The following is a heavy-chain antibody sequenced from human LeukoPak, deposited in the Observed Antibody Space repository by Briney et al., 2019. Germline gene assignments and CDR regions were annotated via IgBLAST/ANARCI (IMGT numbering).Heavy chain of an antibody. V-gene: IGHV4-59*01. CDR3: ARDGVAGDFDP. CDR1: GGSISSYY. D-gene: IGHD6-19*01. CDR2: IHYSGST. J-gene: IGHJ5*02. Sequence: PSETLSLTCTVSGGSISSYYWNWIRQPPGKGLEWIGYIHYSGSTNHNPSLKSRVTISVDKSKNQFSLKLTSVTAADTAVYYCARDGVAGDFDPWGQGTMVTVSS.